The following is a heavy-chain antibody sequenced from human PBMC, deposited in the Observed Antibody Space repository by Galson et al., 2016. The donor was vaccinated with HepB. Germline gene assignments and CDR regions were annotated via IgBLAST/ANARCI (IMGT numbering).Heavy chain of an antibody. CDR1: GYTFTGYY. CDR2: INANSSAT. CDR3: ARGGYGRSHRFLYSNPAYVLDV. Sequence: SVKVSCKASGYTFTGYYMHWVRQAPGQGLEWMGWINANSSATKYAPTVQGWVTMTRDTSISTAFMELRRLRSEDTAVYYCARGGYGRSHRFLYSNPAYVLDVWGQGTTVTVSS. V-gene: IGHV1-2*04. D-gene: IGHD4-11*01. J-gene: IGHJ6*02.